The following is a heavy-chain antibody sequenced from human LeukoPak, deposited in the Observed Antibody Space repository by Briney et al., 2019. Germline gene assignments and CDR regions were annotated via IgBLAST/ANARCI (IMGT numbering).Heavy chain of an antibody. J-gene: IGHJ4*02. CDR1: RFTFSSYA. D-gene: IGHD1-26*01. CDR3: TSSGTSGAGDFDY. CDR2: IWYDGSNK. Sequence: GGSLRLSCAGSRFTFSSYAMHWVRQAPGKGLEWVALIWYDGSNKYYADSVKGRFSISRDNSKNTLSLQMNSLRVAQTALYYCTSSGTSGAGDFDYWGQGTLVTVSS. V-gene: IGHV3-33*03.